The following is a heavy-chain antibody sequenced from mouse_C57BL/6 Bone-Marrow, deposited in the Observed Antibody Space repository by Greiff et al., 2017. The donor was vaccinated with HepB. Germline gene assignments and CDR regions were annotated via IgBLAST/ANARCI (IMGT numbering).Heavy chain of an antibody. CDR3: ARRFYYGSSSWFAY. CDR1: GYTFTSYW. Sequence: VQLQQPGAELVRPGSSMKLSCKASGYTFTSYWMHWVKQRPIQGLEWIGNIDPSDSETHYNQKFKDKATLTVDKSSSTAYMQLSSLTSEDSAVYYCARRFYYGSSSWFAYWGQGTLVTVSA. V-gene: IGHV1-52*01. CDR2: IDPSDSET. D-gene: IGHD1-1*01. J-gene: IGHJ3*01.